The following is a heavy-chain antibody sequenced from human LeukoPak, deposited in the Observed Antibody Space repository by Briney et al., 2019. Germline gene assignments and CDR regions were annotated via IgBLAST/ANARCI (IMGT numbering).Heavy chain of an antibody. J-gene: IGHJ4*02. CDR2: VSDSGTGT. Sequence: PGGSLRLSCEVSGFTFSNYAMNWVRQAPGKGLEWVSLVSDSGTGTYYADSVKGRFTISRDNSKNTLYLQMYSLRAEDTAVYYCAKDSRRGDYPKFDYWGQGTPVTVSS. D-gene: IGHD2-21*02. CDR1: GFTFSNYA. CDR3: AKDSRRGDYPKFDY. V-gene: IGHV3-23*01.